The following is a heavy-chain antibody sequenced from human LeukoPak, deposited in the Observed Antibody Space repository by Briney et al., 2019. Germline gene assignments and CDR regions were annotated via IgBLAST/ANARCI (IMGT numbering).Heavy chain of an antibody. V-gene: IGHV3-66*01. CDR3: ARSPQGGHFDF. J-gene: IGHJ4*02. Sequence: AGGSLRLSCAASGFTFSGYSMNWVRQAPGKGLEWVSLIYSGGATYYADSVKGRFTISRDNSKNTLYLQMNSLRAEDTAVYYCARSPQGGHFDFWGQGALVTVSS. CDR2: IYSGGAT. D-gene: IGHD2-15*01. CDR1: GFTFSGYS.